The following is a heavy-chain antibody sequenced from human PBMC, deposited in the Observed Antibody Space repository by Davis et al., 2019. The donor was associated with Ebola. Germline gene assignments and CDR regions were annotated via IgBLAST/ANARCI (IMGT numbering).Heavy chain of an antibody. CDR1: GYTFTGYY. D-gene: IGHD3-22*01. Sequence: ASVKVSCKASGYTFTGYYMHWVRQAPGQGLEWMGWINPNSGGTNYAQKFQGWVTMTRDTSISTAYMELSRLRSDDTAVYYCARERGAIVVVTYNYYYYGMDVWGQGTTVTVSS. CDR2: INPNSGGT. V-gene: IGHV1-2*04. J-gene: IGHJ6*02. CDR3: ARERGAIVVVTYNYYYYGMDV.